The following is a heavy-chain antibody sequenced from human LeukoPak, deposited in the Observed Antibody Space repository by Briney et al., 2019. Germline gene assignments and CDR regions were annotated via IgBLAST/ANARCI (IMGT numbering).Heavy chain of an antibody. V-gene: IGHV3-23*01. CDR1: GFTFSSYA. CDR3: AKDLITFGGVIDLFDY. J-gene: IGHJ4*02. Sequence: GGSLRLSCAASGFTFSSYAMSWVRQAPGKGLEWVPAISGSGGSTYYADSVKGRFTISRDNSKNTLYLQMNSLRAEDTAVYYCAKDLITFGGVIDLFDYWGQGTLVTVSS. D-gene: IGHD3-16*02. CDR2: ISGSGGST.